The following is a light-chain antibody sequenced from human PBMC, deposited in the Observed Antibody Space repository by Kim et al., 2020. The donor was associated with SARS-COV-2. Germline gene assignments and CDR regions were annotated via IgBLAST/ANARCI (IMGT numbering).Light chain of an antibody. V-gene: IGLV2-11*01. CDR3: CSYAGSYTLV. CDR2: DVS. J-gene: IGLJ2*01. CDR1: SSDVGGYNY. Sequence: GQSVHISCTGTSSDVGGYNYVSWYQQHPGKAPKLMIYDVSKRPSGVPDRFSGSKSGNTASLTISGLQAEDEADYYCCSYAGSYTLVFGGGTQLTVL.